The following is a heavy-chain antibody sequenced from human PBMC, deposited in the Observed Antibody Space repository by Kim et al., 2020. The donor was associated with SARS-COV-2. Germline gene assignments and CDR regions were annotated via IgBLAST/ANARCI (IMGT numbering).Heavy chain of an antibody. V-gene: IGHV4-34*01. CDR2: INHSGST. Sequence: SETLSLTCAVYGGSFSGYYWSWIRQPPGKGLEWIGEINHSGSTNYNPSLKSRVTISVDTSKNQFSLKLSSVTAADTAVYYCARHYGNSWSGADYWGQGTLVTVSS. CDR1: GGSFSGYY. D-gene: IGHD6-13*01. CDR3: ARHYGNSWSGADY. J-gene: IGHJ4*02.